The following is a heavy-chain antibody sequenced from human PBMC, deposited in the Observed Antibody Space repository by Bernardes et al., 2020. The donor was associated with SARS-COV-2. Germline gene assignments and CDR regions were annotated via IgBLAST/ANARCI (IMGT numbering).Heavy chain of an antibody. D-gene: IGHD4-17*01. CDR1: GFTFSSYG. CDR3: ARDLGLGDYGDYGGD. V-gene: IGHV3-33*01. J-gene: IGHJ4*02. Sequence: GGSLRLSCAASGFTFSSYGMHWVRQAPGKGLEWVAVIWYDGSNKYYADSVKGRFTISRDNSKNTLYLQMNSLRAEDTAVYYCARDLGLGDYGDYGGDWGQGTLVTVSS. CDR2: IWYDGSNK.